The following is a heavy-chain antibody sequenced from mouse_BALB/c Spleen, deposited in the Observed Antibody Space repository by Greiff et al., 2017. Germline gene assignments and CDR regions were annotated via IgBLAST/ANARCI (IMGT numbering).Heavy chain of an antibody. CDR3: ARRGVRGDFDY. CDR2: ISSGSSTI. V-gene: IGHV5-17*02. J-gene: IGHJ2*01. D-gene: IGHD2-14*01. CDR1: GFTFSSFG. Sequence: EVMLVESGGGLVQPGGSRKLSCAASGFTFSSFGMHWVRQAPEKGLEWVAYISSGSSTIYYADTVKGRFTISRDNPKNTLFLQMTSLRSEDTAMYYCARRGVRGDFDYWGQGTTLTVSS.